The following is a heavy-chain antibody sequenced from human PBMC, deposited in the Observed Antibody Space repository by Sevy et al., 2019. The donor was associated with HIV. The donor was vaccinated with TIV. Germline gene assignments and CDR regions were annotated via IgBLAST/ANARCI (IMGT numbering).Heavy chain of an antibody. J-gene: IGHJ3*02. CDR2: VYYTKGT. V-gene: IGHV4-59*08. CDR1: GGSINSDH. CDR3: ERRNDFDI. Sequence: SETLSLTCTVSGGSINSDHWNWIRQPPGKGLEWIGYVYYTKGTNYNPSLKNRVTISVDRTKNQFSLKLTSVTAADTAVYYCERRNDFDIWGQGTMVTVSS.